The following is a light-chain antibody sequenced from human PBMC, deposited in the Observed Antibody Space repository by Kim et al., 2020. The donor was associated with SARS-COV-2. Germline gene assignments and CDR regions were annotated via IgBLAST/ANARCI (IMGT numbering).Light chain of an antibody. V-gene: IGKV1-17*01. CDR1: QGIRHD. J-gene: IGKJ4*01. CDR3: LQYNSNPLT. Sequence: DIQMTQSPSSLSASVGDRVTITCRASQGIRHDLGWYQQKPGKAPKRLIYAASSLRSGVPSRFSGSGSGTEFTLTISSLQPEDFATYYCLQYNSNPLTFGEGTKVDIK. CDR2: AAS.